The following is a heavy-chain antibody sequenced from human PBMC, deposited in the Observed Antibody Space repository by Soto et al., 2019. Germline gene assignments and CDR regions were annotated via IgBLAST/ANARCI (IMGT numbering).Heavy chain of an antibody. CDR2: INSGANT. D-gene: IGHD3-10*01. J-gene: IGHJ4*02. CDR1: GFTFSNYV. V-gene: IGHV3-23*01. CDR3: AKEGYGEGSSNTGNYFDY. Sequence: PGGSLRLSCAASGFTFSNYVMSWVRQAPGKGLEWVSSINSGANTYYADSVKGRFTISRDNSKNTLYLQMNSLRAEDTAVYYCAKEGYGEGSSNTGNYFDYWGQGSLVTVSS.